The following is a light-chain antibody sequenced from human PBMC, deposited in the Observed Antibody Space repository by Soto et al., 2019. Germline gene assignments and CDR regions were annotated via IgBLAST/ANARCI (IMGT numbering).Light chain of an antibody. Sequence: QSALTQPASVSGSPGQSITISCTGTSSDVGTYNYVSWYQQHPGKAPKLIIYEVSNRPSGVSNRFSGSKSGNTASLTISGLQAEDEDDYYCSSYTSSTDYVFGTGTKVPS. J-gene: IGLJ1*01. CDR2: EVS. CDR3: SSYTSSTDYV. V-gene: IGLV2-14*01. CDR1: SSDVGTYNY.